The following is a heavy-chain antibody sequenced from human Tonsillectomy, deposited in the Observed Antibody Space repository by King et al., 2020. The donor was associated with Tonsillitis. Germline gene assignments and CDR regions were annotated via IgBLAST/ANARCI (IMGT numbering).Heavy chain of an antibody. CDR2: IRYDGSNK. D-gene: IGHD2-15*01. J-gene: IGHJ6*02. CDR3: AKDCYCSGGSCDAFLRYYGMDV. V-gene: IGHV3-30*02. Sequence: VQLVESGGGVVQPGGSLRLSCAASGFTFSSYGMHWVRQAPGKGLEWVAFIRYDGSNKYYADSVKGRFTISRDNSKNTLYLQMNSLRAEDTAVYYCAKDCYCSGGSCDAFLRYYGMDVWGQGTTVTVS. CDR1: GFTFSSYG.